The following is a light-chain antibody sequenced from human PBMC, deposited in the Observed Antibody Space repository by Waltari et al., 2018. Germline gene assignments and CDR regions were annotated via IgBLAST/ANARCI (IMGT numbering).Light chain of an antibody. CDR1: QTISSY. Sequence: DIQMTQSPSSLSASVGDRVTITCRASQTISSYLAWYQQKPGKVPKLLIYAASSLESGVPSRFSGSGSGTEFTLTISSLQPEDFATYYCQQLHSHPRTFGQGTKVEIK. V-gene: IGKV1-17*03. CDR3: QQLHSHPRT. J-gene: IGKJ1*01. CDR2: AAS.